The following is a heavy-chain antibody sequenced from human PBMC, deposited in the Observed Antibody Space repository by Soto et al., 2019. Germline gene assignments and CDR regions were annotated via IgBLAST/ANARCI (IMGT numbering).Heavy chain of an antibody. J-gene: IGHJ6*02. Sequence: PGESLKISCKGSGYSFTSYWIGWVRQMPGKGLEWMGIIYPGDSDTRYSPSFQGQVTISADKSISTAYLQWSSLKASDTAMYYCARGQGYSSSSAQYYYYGMDVWGQGTTVTVSS. V-gene: IGHV5-51*01. CDR1: GYSFTSYW. CDR3: ARGQGYSSSSAQYYYYGMDV. D-gene: IGHD6-6*01. CDR2: IYPGDSDT.